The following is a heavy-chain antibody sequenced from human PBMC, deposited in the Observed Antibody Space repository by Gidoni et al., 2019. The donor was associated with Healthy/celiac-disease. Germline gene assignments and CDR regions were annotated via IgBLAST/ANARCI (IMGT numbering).Heavy chain of an antibody. V-gene: IGHV4-34*01. CDR2: INHSGST. CDR1: GGSFSGYY. Sequence: QVQLQQWGAGLLKPSETLSLTCAVYGGSFSGYYWSWIRQPPGKGLEWIGEINHSGSTNYNPSLKSRVTISVDTSKNQFSLKLSSVTAADTAVYYCARGRVRRGPAAIVGWFDPWGQGTLVTVSS. J-gene: IGHJ5*02. D-gene: IGHD2-2*02. CDR3: ARGRVRRGPAAIVGWFDP.